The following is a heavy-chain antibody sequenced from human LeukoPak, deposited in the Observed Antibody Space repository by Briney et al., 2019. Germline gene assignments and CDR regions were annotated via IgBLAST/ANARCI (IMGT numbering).Heavy chain of an antibody. D-gene: IGHD4-17*01. J-gene: IGHJ4*02. CDR2: ISYDGSDK. Sequence: PGGSLRLSCAASGFTFSSYGMHWVRQAPGKGLEWVAVISYDGSDKYYADSVKGRFIISRDNSKNTLYLQMNSLRAEDTAVYYCARDHDYVFDYWGQGTLVTVSS. CDR1: GFTFSSYG. V-gene: IGHV3-30*19. CDR3: ARDHDYVFDY.